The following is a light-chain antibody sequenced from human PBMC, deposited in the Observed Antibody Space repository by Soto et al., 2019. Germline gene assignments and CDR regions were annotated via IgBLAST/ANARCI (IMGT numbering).Light chain of an antibody. CDR2: GVS. CDR1: QSVSSTL. J-gene: IGKJ1*01. CDR3: QHYGDSSWT. Sequence: EIVLTQSPVALSLSPGERATLSCRASQSVSSTLLTWYQQKPGQAPRLLIYGVSSRATGIPDRFSGSGSGKDFTLTISRLEPEDVAVYFCQHYGDSSWTFGQGTRVEIK. V-gene: IGKV3-20*01.